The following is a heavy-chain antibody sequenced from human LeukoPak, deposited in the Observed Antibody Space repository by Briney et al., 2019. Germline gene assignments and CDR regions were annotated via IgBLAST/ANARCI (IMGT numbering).Heavy chain of an antibody. CDR2: IYPGDSDT. J-gene: IGHJ4*02. Sequence: GESLKISCKGSGYNFANFWFAWVGQMPGKGLEWMGIIYPGDSDTRYSPSFQGQVTISADKSNRIAYLQWSSLKASDTAMYYCASQTGGEGVFDYWGQGTLVTVSS. CDR1: GYNFANFW. CDR3: ASQTGGEGVFDY. D-gene: IGHD3-16*01. V-gene: IGHV5-51*03.